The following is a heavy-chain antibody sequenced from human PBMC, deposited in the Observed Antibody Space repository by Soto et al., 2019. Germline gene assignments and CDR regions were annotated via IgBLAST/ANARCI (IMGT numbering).Heavy chain of an antibody. CDR1: SYIFTIYG. CDR2: ISSYNGNT. D-gene: IGHD2-2*01. V-gene: IGHV1-18*04. Sequence: ASVKVSCKASSYIFTIYGISWVRQAPGQGLEWMGWISSYNGNTKYAQDVQGRVTITTHTSTSTTYMELRNLRSDDTAVYYCAKGPRYCSITTCFSVVTWFDPWGQGALVTVSS. J-gene: IGHJ5*02. CDR3: AKGPRYCSITTCFSVVTWFDP.